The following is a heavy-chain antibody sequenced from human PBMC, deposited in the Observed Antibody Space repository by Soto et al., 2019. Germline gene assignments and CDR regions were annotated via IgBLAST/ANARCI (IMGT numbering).Heavy chain of an antibody. V-gene: IGHV4-30-2*01. CDR2: IYHSGST. CDR3: ARGGGNSGGRFDY. CDR1: GGSISSGGYS. J-gene: IGHJ4*02. D-gene: IGHD5-12*01. Sequence: QLQLQESGSGLVKPSQTLSLTCAVSGGSISSGGYSWSWIRQPPGKGLEWIGYIYHSGSTYYNPSLKSRDTISVDSSKNQFSQKLSCVTAADTAVYYCARGGGNSGGRFDYWGQGTLVTVSS.